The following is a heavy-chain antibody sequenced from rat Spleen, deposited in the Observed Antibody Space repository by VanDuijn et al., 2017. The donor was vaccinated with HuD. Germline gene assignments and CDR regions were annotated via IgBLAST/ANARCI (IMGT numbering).Heavy chain of an antibody. D-gene: IGHD1-1*01. CDR2: INSAGTT. CDR3: ARSEATHYYLPFAD. V-gene: IGHV3-3*01. Sequence: EVQLQESGPGPVKVSESLSLTCSVTGHSITSSYRWNWIRKLPGNKLEWMGYINSAGTTNYNPSLKSRIPLTRDTSKNQFFLQVNSVTTEDTATYYCARSEATHYYLPFADWGQGTLVTVSS. CDR1: GHSITSSYR. J-gene: IGHJ3*01.